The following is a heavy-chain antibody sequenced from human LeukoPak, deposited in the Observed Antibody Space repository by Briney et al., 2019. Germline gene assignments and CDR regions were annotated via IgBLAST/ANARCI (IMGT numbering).Heavy chain of an antibody. CDR1: GGSISSSNW. CDR2: IYHSGST. Sequence: SSETLSLTCAVSGGSISSSNWWSWVRQPPGKGLEWIGEIYHSGSTNYNPSLKSRVTISVDRSKNQFSLKLSSVTAADTAVYYCARGGYSQYYFDYWGQGTLVTVSS. D-gene: IGHD3-22*01. V-gene: IGHV4-4*02. CDR3: ARGGYSQYYFDY. J-gene: IGHJ4*02.